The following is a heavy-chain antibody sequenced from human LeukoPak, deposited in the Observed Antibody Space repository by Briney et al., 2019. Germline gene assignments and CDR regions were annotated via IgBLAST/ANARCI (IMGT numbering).Heavy chain of an antibody. CDR2: MNPNSGNR. CDR3: ARVVGAIDY. V-gene: IGHV1-8*01. D-gene: IGHD1-26*01. J-gene: IGHJ4*02. Sequence: ASVKVSRKASGYTFTSYDISWVRQATGQGLEWMGWMNPNSGNRGYAQKFQGRVTMTRDTSISTAYMELSSLRSEDTAVYYCARVVGAIDYWGQGTLVTVSS. CDR1: GYTFTSYD.